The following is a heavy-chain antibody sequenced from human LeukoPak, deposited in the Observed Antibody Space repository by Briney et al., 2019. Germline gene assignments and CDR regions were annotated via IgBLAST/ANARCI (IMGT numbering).Heavy chain of an antibody. Sequence: GSLRLSCAASGFTFSSYAMSWVRQAPGKGLEWVSGTSGGGGGTYYTDSVKGRFTISRDNSKNTLYLQMNSLRAEDTAVYYCAKGADCNTPICYYPWDYWGQGTLVTVSS. CDR2: TSGGGGGT. D-gene: IGHD2-2*01. J-gene: IGHJ4*02. CDR1: GFTFSSYA. V-gene: IGHV3-23*01. CDR3: AKGADCNTPICYYPWDY.